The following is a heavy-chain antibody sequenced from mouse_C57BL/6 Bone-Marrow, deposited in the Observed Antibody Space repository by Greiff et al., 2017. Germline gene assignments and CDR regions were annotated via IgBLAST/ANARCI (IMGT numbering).Heavy chain of an antibody. CDR2: IYPGSGNT. Sequence: VQLQQSGAELVRPGASVKLSCKASGYTFTDYYINWVKQRPGQGLEWIARIYPGSGNTYYNEKFKGKATLTAEKSSSTAYMQLSSLTSEDSAVYFCALSTGSSGASWGQGPSLTVSS. CDR1: GYTFTDYY. CDR3: ALSTGSSGAS. V-gene: IGHV1-76*01. J-gene: IGHJ4*01. D-gene: IGHD1-1*01.